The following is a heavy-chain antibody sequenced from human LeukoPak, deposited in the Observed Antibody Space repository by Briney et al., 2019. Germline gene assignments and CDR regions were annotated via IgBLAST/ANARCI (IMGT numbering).Heavy chain of an antibody. J-gene: IGHJ4*02. CDR2: INPNSGGT. V-gene: IGHV1-2*02. D-gene: IGHD3-9*01. Sequence: ASVKVSCDASGYTFTSYGISWVRQDPGQGLEWMGWINPNSGGTNYAQKFQGRVTMTRDTSITTAYMDLSRLRSDDTAVYYCARGVGGNARWRNFDWSKKIPMRDYFDYWGQGTLVTVSS. CDR3: ARGVGGNARWRNFDWSKKIPMRDYFDY. CDR1: GYTFTSYG.